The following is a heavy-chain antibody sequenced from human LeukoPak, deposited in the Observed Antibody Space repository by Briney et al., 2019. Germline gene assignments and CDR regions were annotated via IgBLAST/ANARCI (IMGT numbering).Heavy chain of an antibody. Sequence: GGSLRLSCAAPGFTFSSYAMSWVRQAPGKGLEWVLAISGSGGITYYADSVRGRFTISRDNSKNTLYLQMTSLRAEDTAVYYCAKLSAQLVRSGDYFDYWGQGTLVTVSS. V-gene: IGHV3-23*01. CDR1: GFTFSSYA. CDR2: ISGSGGIT. D-gene: IGHD6-13*01. CDR3: AKLSAQLVRSGDYFDY. J-gene: IGHJ4*02.